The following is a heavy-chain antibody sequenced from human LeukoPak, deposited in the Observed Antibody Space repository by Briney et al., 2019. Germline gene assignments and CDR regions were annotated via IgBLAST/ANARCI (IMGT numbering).Heavy chain of an antibody. D-gene: IGHD2-15*01. CDR2: IYYSGST. J-gene: IGHJ5*02. Sequence: PSETLSLTCTVSGGSVSSGNYYWSWIRQPPGKGLEWIGFIYYSGSTNYNPSLKSRVTISVDTSKNQFSLKLRSVTAADSAVYYCARVSPIVLVVAATPGWFDPWGQGTLVTVSS. CDR1: GGSVSSGNYY. CDR3: ARVSPIVLVVAATPGWFDP. V-gene: IGHV4-61*01.